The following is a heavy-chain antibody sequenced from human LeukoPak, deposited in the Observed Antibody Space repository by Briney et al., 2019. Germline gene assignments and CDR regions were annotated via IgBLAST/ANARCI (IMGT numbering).Heavy chain of an antibody. Sequence: ASVKVSCKASGYTFTSYGISWVRQAPGQGLEWMGWISAYNGNTNYAQKLQGGVTMTTDTSTSTAYMELRSLRSDDTAVYYCARDSPYCSGGSCYSVVAFDIWGQGTMVTVSS. V-gene: IGHV1-18*01. J-gene: IGHJ3*02. CDR3: ARDSPYCSGGSCYSVVAFDI. CDR1: GYTFTSYG. D-gene: IGHD2-15*01. CDR2: ISAYNGNT.